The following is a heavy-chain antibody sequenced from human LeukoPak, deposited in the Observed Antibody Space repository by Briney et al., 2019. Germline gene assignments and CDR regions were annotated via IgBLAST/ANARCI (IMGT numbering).Heavy chain of an antibody. D-gene: IGHD2-2*01. CDR2: IYYSGST. J-gene: IGHJ2*01. CDR3: ARHQIRYCSSTSCLYWYFDL. Sequence: SETLSLTCTVSGGSTSSSNYYWGWIRQPPGKGLEWIGSIYYSGSTYYNPSLKSRVTISVDTSKNQFSLKLSSVTAADTAVYYCARHQIRYCSSTSCLYWYFDLWGRGTLVTVSS. CDR1: GGSTSSSNYY. V-gene: IGHV4-39*01.